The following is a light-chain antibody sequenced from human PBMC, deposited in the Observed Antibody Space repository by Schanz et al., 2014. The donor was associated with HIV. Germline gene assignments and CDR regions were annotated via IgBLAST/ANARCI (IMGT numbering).Light chain of an antibody. J-gene: IGLJ3*02. Sequence: QSVLTQPPSASVTPGQRVTISCSGSSSNIGSNYVYWYQQLPGTAPKLLIYRNNQRPSGVPDRFSGSKSGTSASLAISGLRSEDEADYYCAAWDDSLSGWMFGGGTKLTVL. V-gene: IGLV1-47*01. CDR2: RNN. CDR3: AAWDDSLSGWM. CDR1: SSNIGSNY.